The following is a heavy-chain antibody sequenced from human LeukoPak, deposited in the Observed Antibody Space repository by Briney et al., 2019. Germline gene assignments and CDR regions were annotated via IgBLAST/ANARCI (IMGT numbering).Heavy chain of an antibody. J-gene: IGHJ4*02. CDR3: AKGSAVADLYFDY. CDR2: ITGGGGST. Sequence: GGSLRLSCAASRFSFSNYGMSWIRQAPGKGLEWVSSITGGGGSTYYADSVRGRFTISRDNSKNSLYLQMNSLRAEDTAVYYCAKGSAVADLYFDYWGQGTLVTVSS. V-gene: IGHV3-23*01. CDR1: RFSFSNYG. D-gene: IGHD6-19*01.